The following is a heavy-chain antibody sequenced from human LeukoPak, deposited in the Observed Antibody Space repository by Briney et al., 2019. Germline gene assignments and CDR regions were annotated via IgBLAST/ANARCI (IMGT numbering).Heavy chain of an antibody. V-gene: IGHV3-21*01. CDR3: ARGGGYDKVQVDY. CDR2: ISSSSSSYI. J-gene: IGHJ4*02. D-gene: IGHD5-12*01. Sequence: GVLRLSCAASGFTFSSYSMNWVRQAPGKGLEWVSSISSSSSSYIYYADSVKGRFTISRDNAKNSLYLQMNSLRAEDTAVYYCARGGGYDKVQVDYWGQGTLVTVSS. CDR1: GFTFSSYS.